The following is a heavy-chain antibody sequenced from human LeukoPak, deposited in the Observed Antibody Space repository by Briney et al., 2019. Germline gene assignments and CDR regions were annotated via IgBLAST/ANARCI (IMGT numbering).Heavy chain of an antibody. V-gene: IGHV4-59*01. D-gene: IGHD3-16*02. J-gene: IGHJ4*02. CDR3: ARETYTSGGVIAIDY. CDR1: GGSISRYY. Sequence: PSETQSLTCTVSGGSISRYYWSWIRQSPMKGLEWIGYGHYTGTTHYNPSLESRVTISVDTSKNQFSLKLTSLTAADTAVYYCARETYTSGGVIAIDYWGQGTRVTVSS. CDR2: GHYTGTT.